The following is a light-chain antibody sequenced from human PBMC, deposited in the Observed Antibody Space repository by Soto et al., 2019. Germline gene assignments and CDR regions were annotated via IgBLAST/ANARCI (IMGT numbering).Light chain of an antibody. CDR2: KAS. CDR3: QQYYSQVT. V-gene: IGKV1-5*03. Sequence: DIAMTQSPSTLSASVGDRVTVTCRASQSISNWLAWYQQKPGKAPKLLIYKASTLESGVPSRFSASGSGTQFSLSISSLQPDDSATYYCQQYYSQVTFGQGTKVEIK. CDR1: QSISNW. J-gene: IGKJ1*01.